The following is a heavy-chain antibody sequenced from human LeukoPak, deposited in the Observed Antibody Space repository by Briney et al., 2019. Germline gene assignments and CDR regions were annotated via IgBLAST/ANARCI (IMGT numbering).Heavy chain of an antibody. CDR3: ARPRNTRSYYFDY. V-gene: IGHV3-48*03. Sequence: GGSLRLSCAASGFTFSSYEMNWVRQAPGKGLEWVSYISSSGSTIYYADSVKGRFTISRDNAKKSLYLQMDSLRAEDTAVYYCARPRNTRSYYFDYWGQGTLVTVSS. J-gene: IGHJ4*02. CDR2: ISSSGSTI. CDR1: GFTFSSYE. D-gene: IGHD1-26*01.